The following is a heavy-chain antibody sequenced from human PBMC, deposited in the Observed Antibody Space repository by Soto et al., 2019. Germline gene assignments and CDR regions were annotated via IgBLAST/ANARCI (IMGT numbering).Heavy chain of an antibody. CDR2: MNPNSGNT. D-gene: IGHD1-7*01. CDR1: GYTFTRYD. J-gene: IGHJ3*02. Sequence: ASVKVSCKASGYTFTRYDINWVRQATGQGLEWMGWMNPNSGNTGYAQKFQGRVTMTRNTSISTAYMELSSLRSEDTAVYYCARGPPENNWNYDSVFDICGEGTLLTV. V-gene: IGHV1-8*01. CDR3: ARGPPENNWNYDSVFDI.